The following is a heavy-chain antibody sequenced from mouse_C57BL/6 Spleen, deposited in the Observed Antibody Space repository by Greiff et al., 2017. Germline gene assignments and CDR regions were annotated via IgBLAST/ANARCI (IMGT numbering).Heavy chain of an antibody. Sequence: QVHVKQSGAELARPGASVKLSCKASGYTFTSYGISWVKQRTGQGLEWIGEIYPRSGNTYYNEKFKGKATLTADKSSSTAYMELRSLTSEDSAVYLCARPGSLFDYWGQGTTLTVSS. J-gene: IGHJ2*01. CDR2: IYPRSGNT. CDR3: ARPGSLFDY. V-gene: IGHV1-81*01. D-gene: IGHD4-1*01. CDR1: GYTFTSYG.